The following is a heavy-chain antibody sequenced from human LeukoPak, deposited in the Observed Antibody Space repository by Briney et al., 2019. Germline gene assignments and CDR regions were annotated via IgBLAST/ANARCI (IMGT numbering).Heavy chain of an antibody. J-gene: IGHJ4*02. D-gene: IGHD3-16*02. CDR2: ISSSGSII. V-gene: IGHV3-48*03. CDR1: GFTFSSYE. CDR3: ARSLSSRFSGPRRPYYFDS. Sequence: PGGSLRLSCAASGFTFSSYEMNWVRQAPGKWLEWVSYISSSGSIIYYADSVKGRFTISTDNSKNTLYLQMNSLRAEDTAVYYCARSLSSRFSGPRRPYYFDSWGQGTLVTVSS.